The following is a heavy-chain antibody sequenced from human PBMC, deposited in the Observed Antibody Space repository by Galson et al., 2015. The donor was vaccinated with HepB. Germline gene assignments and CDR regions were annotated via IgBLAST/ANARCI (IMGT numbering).Heavy chain of an antibody. J-gene: IGHJ4*02. V-gene: IGHV3-21*01. CDR1: GFTFSSYS. D-gene: IGHD3-10*01. Sequence: SLRLSCAASGFTFSSYSMNWVRQAPGKGLEWVSSISSSSSYIYYADSVKGRFTISRDNAKNSLYLQMNSLRAEDTAVYYCARDSSPPHLLWFGELFDYWGQGTLVTVSS. CDR2: ISSSSSYI. CDR3: ARDSSPPHLLWFGELFDY.